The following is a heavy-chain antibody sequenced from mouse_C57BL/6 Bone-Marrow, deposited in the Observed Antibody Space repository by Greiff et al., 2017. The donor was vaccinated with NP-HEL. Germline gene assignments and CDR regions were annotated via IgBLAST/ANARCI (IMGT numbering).Heavy chain of an antibody. Sequence: VQLQQSVAELVRPGASVKLSCTASGFNIKNTYMHWVKQRPGQGLEWIGWIFPGSGSTYYNEKFKGKATLTVDKSSSTAYMLLSSLTSEDSAVYFCARGSSFAYWGQGTLVTVSA. D-gene: IGHD1-1*01. CDR1: GFNIKNTY. CDR2: IFPGSGST. CDR3: ARGSSFAY. V-gene: IGHV1-75*01. J-gene: IGHJ3*01.